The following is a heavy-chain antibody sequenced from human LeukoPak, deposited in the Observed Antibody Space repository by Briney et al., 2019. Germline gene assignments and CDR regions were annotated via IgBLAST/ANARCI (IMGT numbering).Heavy chain of an antibody. V-gene: IGHV1-18*01. J-gene: IGHJ4*02. CDR3: AKDRWAYYHDSSEFDY. CDR1: GYTFTSYG. Sequence: ASVKVSCKASGYTFTSYGISWVRQAPGQGLEWMGWISAYNGNTNYAQKLQGRVTMTTDTSTSTAYMELRSLRSDDTAVYYCAKDRWAYYHDSSEFDYWGQGTLVTVSS. CDR2: ISAYNGNT. D-gene: IGHD3-22*01.